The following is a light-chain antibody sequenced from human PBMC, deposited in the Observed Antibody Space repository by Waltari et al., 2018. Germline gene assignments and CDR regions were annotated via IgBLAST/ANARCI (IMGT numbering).Light chain of an antibody. Sequence: QSVLTQPPSASGTPGQRVTISCSGSRSNIGTNTVNWYQQLPGAAPKVPIYRNNQRPSGVPDRFSGSKSVTSASLAISGLQSEDEAAYFCASWDDSLNGPVFGGGTTLTVL. J-gene: IGLJ3*02. CDR3: ASWDDSLNGPV. CDR2: RNN. CDR1: RSNIGTNT. V-gene: IGLV1-44*01.